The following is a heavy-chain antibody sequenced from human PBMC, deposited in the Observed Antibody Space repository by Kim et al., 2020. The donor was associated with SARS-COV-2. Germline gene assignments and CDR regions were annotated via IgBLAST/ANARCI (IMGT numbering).Heavy chain of an antibody. CDR2: ST. Sequence: STSYAQKFQGRVTMTRDTSTSTVYMELSSLRSEDTAVYYCARGMVATLDYWGQGTLVTVSS. D-gene: IGHD5-12*01. J-gene: IGHJ4*02. V-gene: IGHV1-46*01. CDR3: ARGMVATLDY.